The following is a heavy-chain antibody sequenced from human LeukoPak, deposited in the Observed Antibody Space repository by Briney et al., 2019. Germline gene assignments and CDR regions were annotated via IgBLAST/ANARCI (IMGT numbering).Heavy chain of an antibody. CDR1: GCPFSSYW. V-gene: IGHV3-7*04. J-gene: IGHJ4*02. D-gene: IGHD5-24*01. CDR3: TRVGYIDEGIDY. Sequence: GGSLRLSCVASGCPFSSYWMTWVRQAPGQGLEWVANIKQDGSKKSYVDSVKGRFTISRDNAKNSLYLQMNSLRAEDTAIYYCTRVGYIDEGIDYWGQGTLVTVSS. CDR2: IKQDGSKK.